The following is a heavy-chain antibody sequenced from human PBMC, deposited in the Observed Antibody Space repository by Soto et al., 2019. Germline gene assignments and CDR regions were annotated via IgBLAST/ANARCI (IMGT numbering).Heavy chain of an antibody. CDR1: GGSISSGGYY. J-gene: IGHJ4*02. Sequence: SETLSLTCTVSGGSISSGGYYWSRIRQHPGKGLEWIGYIYYSGSTYYNPSLKSRVTISVDTSKNQFSLKLSSVTAADTAVYYCARGPYYYDSSGDNIFDYWGQGTLVTVSS. CDR2: IYYSGST. V-gene: IGHV4-31*03. D-gene: IGHD3-22*01. CDR3: ARGPYYYDSSGDNIFDY.